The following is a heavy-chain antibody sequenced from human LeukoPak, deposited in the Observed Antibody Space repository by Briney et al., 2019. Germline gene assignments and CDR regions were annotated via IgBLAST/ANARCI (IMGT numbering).Heavy chain of an antibody. D-gene: IGHD1-14*01. CDR1: GYSFTSYW. J-gene: IGHJ4*02. Sequence: GGSLKISCKGSGYSFTSYWIGWVRQMPGKGLEWMGLIYPGDSDTRYSPSFQGQVTISADRSISTACLQWSSLEASDTAFYYCARLPVYAYFDYWGQGTLVTVSS. CDR3: ARLPVYAYFDY. V-gene: IGHV5-51*01. CDR2: IYPGDSDT.